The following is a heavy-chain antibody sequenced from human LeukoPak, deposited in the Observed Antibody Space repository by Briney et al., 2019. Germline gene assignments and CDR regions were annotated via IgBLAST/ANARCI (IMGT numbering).Heavy chain of an antibody. CDR3: TTVEGKGAREAQQHLRDRFYYYMDV. J-gene: IGHJ6*03. CDR1: GFTFSNAW. CDR2: IKIKTDGGTT. V-gene: IGHV3-15*01. Sequence: GGSLRLSCAASGFTFSNAWMAWVRQAPGKGLEWVGRIKIKTDGGTTDYAAPVKGRFTISRDDSNNTLCLQMNSLKTEDTAVYYCTTVEGKGAREAQQHLRDRFYYYMDVWGKGTTVIVSS. D-gene: IGHD6-13*01.